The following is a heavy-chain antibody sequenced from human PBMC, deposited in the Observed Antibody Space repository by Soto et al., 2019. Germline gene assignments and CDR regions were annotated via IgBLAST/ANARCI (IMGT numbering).Heavy chain of an antibody. Sequence: PGGSLRLSCAASGFTFSSYAMHWVRQAPGKGLEWVAVISYDGSNKYYADSVKGRFTISRDNSKNTLYLQMNSLRAEDTAVYYCARDRSRIVGASVDYWGQGTLVTVSS. D-gene: IGHD1-26*01. CDR1: GFTFSSYA. J-gene: IGHJ4*02. CDR3: ARDRSRIVGASVDY. CDR2: ISYDGSNK. V-gene: IGHV3-30-3*01.